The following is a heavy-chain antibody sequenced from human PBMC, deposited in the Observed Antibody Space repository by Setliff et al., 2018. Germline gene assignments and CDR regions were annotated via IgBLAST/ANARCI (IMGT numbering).Heavy chain of an antibody. CDR3: AKGGGAWDDQHYVFDM. J-gene: IGHJ3*02. CDR1: GFALSSSW. Sequence: PGGSLRLSCGVTGFALSSSWMSWVRQAPGKGLEWLSYISSNGNYADYANSVKGRFTISRDNSRNSLYLHVSGLRAEDTAVYYCAKGGGAWDDQHYVFDMLGQGTMVTVSS. CDR2: ISSNGNYA. V-gene: IGHV3-11*05. D-gene: IGHD1-1*01.